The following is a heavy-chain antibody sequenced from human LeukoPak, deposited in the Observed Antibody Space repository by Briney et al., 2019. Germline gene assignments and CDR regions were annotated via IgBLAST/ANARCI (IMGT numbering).Heavy chain of an antibody. J-gene: IGHJ4*02. V-gene: IGHV3-7*01. CDR3: ARDGGLHTNFDF. Sequence: GGSLRLCCAASGFRFRYYWMGWVHQAPGKGLEMVANTQPDGSAGYYADSVRRRFTASSDNANNLLYQQMNRLRAEDTAVFYCARDGGLHTNFDFGGQGTVLSVS. D-gene: IGHD2-15*01. CDR2: TQPDGSAG. CDR1: GFRFRYYW.